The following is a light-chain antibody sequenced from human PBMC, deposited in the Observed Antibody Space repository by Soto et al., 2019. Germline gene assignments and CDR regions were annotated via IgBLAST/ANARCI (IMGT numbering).Light chain of an antibody. Sequence: QSALTQPPSASGSPGQSVTISCTGTSSDVGDYNYVSWYQQHPGKAPKLMIYEVSKRPSGVPDRFSGSKSGNTASLTVSGLQAGDEADYYCSSYAGSNNLVFGGGTKLTVL. V-gene: IGLV2-8*01. CDR2: EVS. J-gene: IGLJ2*01. CDR1: SSDVGDYNY. CDR3: SSYAGSNNLV.